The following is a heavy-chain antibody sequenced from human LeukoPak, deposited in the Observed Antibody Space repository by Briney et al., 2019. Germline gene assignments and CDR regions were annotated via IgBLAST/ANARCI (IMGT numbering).Heavy chain of an antibody. CDR1: GGSISSYY. CDR3: ARKASGNPIDY. Sequence: SETLSLTCTVSGGSISSYYWSWIRQPPGKGLVCIGYIYYSRSTNYNPSLKSRVTISVDTSKNQFSLKLSSVTAADTAVYYCARKASGNPIDYWGQGTLVTVSS. V-gene: IGHV4-59*01. D-gene: IGHD1-26*01. J-gene: IGHJ4*02. CDR2: IYYSRST.